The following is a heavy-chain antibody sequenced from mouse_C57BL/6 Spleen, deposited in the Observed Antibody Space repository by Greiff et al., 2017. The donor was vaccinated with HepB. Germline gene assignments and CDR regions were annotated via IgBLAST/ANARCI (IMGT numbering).Heavy chain of an antibody. CDR1: GYTFTSYW. Sequence: QVQLKQSGAELVKPGASVKLSCKASGYTFTSYWMHWVKQRPGRGLEWIGRIDPNSGGTKYNEKFKSKATLTVDKPSSTAYMQLSSLTSEDSAVYYCARDYGSSYEEAMDYWGQGTSVTVSS. CDR2: IDPNSGGT. V-gene: IGHV1-72*01. J-gene: IGHJ4*01. D-gene: IGHD1-1*01. CDR3: ARDYGSSYEEAMDY.